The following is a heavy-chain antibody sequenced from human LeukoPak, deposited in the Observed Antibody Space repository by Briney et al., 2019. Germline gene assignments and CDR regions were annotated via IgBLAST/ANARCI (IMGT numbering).Heavy chain of an antibody. Sequence: ASVKVSCKASGGTFSSYAVSWVRQAPGQGLEWMGGIIPIFGTANYAQKFQGRVTIATDESTSTACMELSSLRSEDTAVYYCASGGYSGYDLEYWGQGTLVTVSS. J-gene: IGHJ4*02. CDR2: IIPIFGTA. CDR3: ASGGYSGYDLEY. V-gene: IGHV1-69*05. CDR1: GGTFSSYA. D-gene: IGHD5-12*01.